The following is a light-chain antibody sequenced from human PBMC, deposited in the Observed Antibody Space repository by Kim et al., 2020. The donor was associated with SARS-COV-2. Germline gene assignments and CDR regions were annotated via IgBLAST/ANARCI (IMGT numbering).Light chain of an antibody. CDR1: TGPVTSGHY. CDR3: LLSYSATYWV. V-gene: IGLV7-46*01. Sequence: GGTVTLSVASSTGPVTSGHYPYWFQQKPGHAPRTLIYDTPNKLPWTPARFSGSLLGGKAALTLSGAQPEDEADYYCLLSYSATYWVFGGGTRLTVL. J-gene: IGLJ3*02. CDR2: DTP.